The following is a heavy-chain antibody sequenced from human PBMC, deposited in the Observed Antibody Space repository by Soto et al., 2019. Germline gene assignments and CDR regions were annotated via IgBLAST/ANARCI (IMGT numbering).Heavy chain of an antibody. CDR3: TAQFYFDASGYSFDL. CDR1: GFTFNNAW. D-gene: IGHD3-22*01. J-gene: IGHJ4*02. V-gene: IGHV3-15*01. Sequence: EEQLVESGGNLVKAGGSLRLSCAASGFTFNNAWMGWVRQAPGQGLEWVGHMKRKSEGETTDYAAPVKGRFLISIDDSKKTVFLQMNSLTTEDTAVYYCTAQFYFDASGYSFDLWGQGTLVTVSS. CDR2: MKRKSEGETT.